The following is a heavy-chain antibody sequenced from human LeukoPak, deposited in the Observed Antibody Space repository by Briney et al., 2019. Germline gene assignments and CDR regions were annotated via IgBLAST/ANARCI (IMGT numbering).Heavy chain of an antibody. V-gene: IGHV4-61*08. J-gene: IGHJ4*02. D-gene: IGHD5-24*01. Sequence: PSETLSLTCTVSGGSISSGDYYWSWIRQPPGKGLEWIGYIYYSGSTNYNPSLKSRVTISVDTSKNQFSLKLSSVTAADTAVYYCARLKGDGYNLDYWGQGVLVTVSS. CDR3: ARLKGDGYNLDY. CDR1: GGSISSGDYY. CDR2: IYYSGST.